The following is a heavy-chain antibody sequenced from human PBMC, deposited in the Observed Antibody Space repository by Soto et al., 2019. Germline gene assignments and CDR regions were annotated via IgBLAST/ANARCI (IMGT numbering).Heavy chain of an antibody. CDR3: ASSSGSNPSGFDP. D-gene: IGHD1-26*01. V-gene: IGHV1-69*13. Sequence: SVKVSCKASGGTFSSYAISWLRQSPGQGLEWMGGIIPIFGTANYAQKFQGRVTITADESTSTAYMELSSLRSEDTAVYYCASSSGSNPSGFDPWGQGTLVTAPQ. CDR2: IIPIFGTA. CDR1: GGTFSSYA. J-gene: IGHJ5*02.